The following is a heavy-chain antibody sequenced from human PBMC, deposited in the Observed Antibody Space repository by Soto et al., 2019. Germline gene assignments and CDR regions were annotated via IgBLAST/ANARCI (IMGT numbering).Heavy chain of an antibody. CDR3: AGATDYDYIWGSDPPGGY. CDR2: IWYDGSNK. D-gene: IGHD3-16*01. CDR1: GFTFSSDG. J-gene: IGHJ4*02. Sequence: QVQLVESGGGVVQPGRSLRLSCAASGFTFSSDGMHWVRQAPGKGLEWVAVIWYDGSNKYYADSVKGRFTISRDNSKNTLYLQMNSLRAEDTAVYYCAGATDYDYIWGSDPPGGYWGQGTLVTVSS. V-gene: IGHV3-33*01.